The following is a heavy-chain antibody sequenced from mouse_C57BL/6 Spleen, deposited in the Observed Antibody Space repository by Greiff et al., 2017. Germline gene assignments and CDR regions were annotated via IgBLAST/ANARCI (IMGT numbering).Heavy chain of an antibody. CDR1: GFTFSDYG. CDR2: ISSGSSTI. CDR3: ARYYYGSSYFDY. J-gene: IGHJ2*01. V-gene: IGHV5-17*01. D-gene: IGHD1-1*01. Sequence: EVKLMESGGGLVKPGGSLKLSCAASGFTFSDYGMHWVRQAPEKGLAWVAYISSGSSTIYYADTVKGRFTISRDNAKNTLFLQMTSLRSEDTAMYYCARYYYGSSYFDYWGQGTTLTVSS.